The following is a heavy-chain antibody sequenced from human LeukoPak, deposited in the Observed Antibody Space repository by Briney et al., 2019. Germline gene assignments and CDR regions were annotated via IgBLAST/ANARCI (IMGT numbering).Heavy chain of an antibody. CDR1: GGSISSYC. V-gene: IGHV4-59*01. CDR3: ARVIDYYDSSGYYAAGAFDI. J-gene: IGHJ3*02. Sequence: SETLSLTCTVSGGSISSYCWSWLRQPPGKGLEWIGYIYYSGSTNYNPSLKSRVTISVDTSKNQFSLKLSSVTAADTAVYYCARVIDYYDSSGYYAAGAFDIWGQGTMVTVSS. CDR2: IYYSGST. D-gene: IGHD3-22*01.